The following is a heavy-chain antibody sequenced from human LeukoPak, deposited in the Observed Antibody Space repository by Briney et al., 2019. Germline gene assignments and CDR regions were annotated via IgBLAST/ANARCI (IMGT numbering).Heavy chain of an antibody. V-gene: IGHV3-30-3*01. J-gene: IGHJ4*02. Sequence: GRSLRLSCVASGFTFSSYAMNWVRQAPGKGLEWVTAISYDGSSKYYADSVKGRFTISRDNSKNTLYLQMNSLRADDTAVYYCATWGPDYWGQGTLVTLSS. CDR2: ISYDGSSK. CDR3: ATWGPDY. CDR1: GFTFSSYA. D-gene: IGHD3-16*01.